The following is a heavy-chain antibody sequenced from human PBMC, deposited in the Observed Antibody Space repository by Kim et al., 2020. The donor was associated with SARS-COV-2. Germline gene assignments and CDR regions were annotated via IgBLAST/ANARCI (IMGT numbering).Heavy chain of an antibody. CDR1: GFTFSSYA. CDR3: AKSAWYIYEPHYFDH. CDR2: ISGGGGST. J-gene: IGHJ4*02. Sequence: GGSLRLSCADPGFTFSSYAMSWVRQAPGRGLQWDSSISGGGGSTYYGDSVKGRLTISRYNPKNMLYLQMDSLRADDTAVYYCAKSAWYIYEPHYFDHWGQGALVSVS. D-gene: IGHD6-19*01. V-gene: IGHV3-23*01.